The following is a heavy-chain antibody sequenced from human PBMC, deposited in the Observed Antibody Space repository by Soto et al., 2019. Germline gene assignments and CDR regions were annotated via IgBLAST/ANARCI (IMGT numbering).Heavy chain of an antibody. Sequence: SETLSLTCTVSNGSVSSGTYSWSWVRQPPGKGLEWIGYIYYSGTTYYTPSLKSRLTMSMDRANDHFSLNLTSVTAADTAVYFCARGHYYYYGMDVWGQGTTVTVSS. CDR1: NGSVSSGTYS. CDR2: IYYSGTT. V-gene: IGHV4-30-2*01. J-gene: IGHJ6*02. CDR3: ARGHYYYYGMDV.